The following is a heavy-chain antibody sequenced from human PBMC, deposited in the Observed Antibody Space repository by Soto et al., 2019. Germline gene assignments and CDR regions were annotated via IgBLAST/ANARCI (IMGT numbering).Heavy chain of an antibody. Sequence: GGSLRLSCAASGFTFSTYHMNWVRQAPGKGLEWVSSITSTGAYIFYADSVKGRFTISRDDAKDSLYLQMNSLRVEDTAVYYCARSQYYSTPGKYYFDSWGQGTLVTVSS. J-gene: IGHJ4*02. CDR1: GFTFSTYH. D-gene: IGHD3-10*01. V-gene: IGHV3-21*01. CDR2: ITSTGAYI. CDR3: ARSQYYSTPGKYYFDS.